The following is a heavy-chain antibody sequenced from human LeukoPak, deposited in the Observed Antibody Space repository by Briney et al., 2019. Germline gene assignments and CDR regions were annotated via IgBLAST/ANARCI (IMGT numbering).Heavy chain of an antibody. CDR3: ARDPRALYTVVTHFDY. Sequence: GGSLRLSCAASGFTFSSYSMNWVRQAPGKGLEWVSYISSSSSTIYYADSVKGRFTISRDNAKNSLYLQMNSLRAEDTAVYYCARDPRALYTVVTHFDYWGQGTLVTVSS. D-gene: IGHD4-23*01. CDR1: GFTFSSYS. J-gene: IGHJ4*02. CDR2: ISSSSSTI. V-gene: IGHV3-48*01.